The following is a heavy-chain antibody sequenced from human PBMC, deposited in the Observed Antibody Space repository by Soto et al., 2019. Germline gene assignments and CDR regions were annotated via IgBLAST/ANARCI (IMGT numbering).Heavy chain of an antibody. CDR3: ARYYYDSSGYYPL. Sequence: DSVKGRFTISRDNSKNTLYLQMNSLRAEDTAVYYCARYYYDSSGYYPLRGQGTLVTVSS. D-gene: IGHD3-22*01. J-gene: IGHJ4*02. V-gene: IGHV3-30*07.